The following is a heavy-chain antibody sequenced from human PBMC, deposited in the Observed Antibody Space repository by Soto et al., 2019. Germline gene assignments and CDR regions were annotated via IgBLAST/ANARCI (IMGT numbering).Heavy chain of an antibody. V-gene: IGHV3-7*01. D-gene: IGHD3-10*01. CDR2: IKQDGSGK. CDR3: ARDANYGSESR. Sequence: EVQLVESGGGLVQPGGSLRLSCAASGFTFSSYWMSWVRQAPGKGLEWVANIKQDGSGKYYVDSVNGRFTSSRDNAKNSLYLQMNSLRAEDTAVYYCARDANYGSESRWGQGTLVTVSS. J-gene: IGHJ4*02. CDR1: GFTFSSYW.